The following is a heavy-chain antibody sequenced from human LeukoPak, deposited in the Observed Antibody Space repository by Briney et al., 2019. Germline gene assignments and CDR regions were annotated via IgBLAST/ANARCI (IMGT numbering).Heavy chain of an antibody. V-gene: IGHV4-59*01. J-gene: IGHJ3*02. CDR2: IYYSGST. CDR3: ARSRQQLALRAFDI. Sequence: SETLSLTCTVSSGSISSYYWSWIRQPPGKGLEWIGYIYYSGSTNYNPSLKSRVTISVDTSKNQFSLKLSSVTAADTAVYYCARSRQQLALRAFDIWGQGTMVTVSS. CDR1: SGSISSYY. D-gene: IGHD6-13*01.